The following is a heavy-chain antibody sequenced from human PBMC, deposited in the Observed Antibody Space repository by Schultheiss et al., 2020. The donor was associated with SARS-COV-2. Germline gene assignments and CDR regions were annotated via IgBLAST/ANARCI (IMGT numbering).Heavy chain of an antibody. D-gene: IGHD3-16*02. V-gene: IGHV4-39*01. CDR2: IYYSGST. CDR3: ARHYDYVWGSYRFTYYYYGMDV. J-gene: IGHJ6*02. CDR1: GGSISSSSYY. Sequence: SETLSLTCTVSGGSISSSSYYWGWIRQPPGKGLEWIGSIYYSGSTYYNPSLKSRVTISVDTSKNQFSLKLSSVTAADTAVYYCARHYDYVWGSYRFTYYYYGMDVWGQGTTVTVSS.